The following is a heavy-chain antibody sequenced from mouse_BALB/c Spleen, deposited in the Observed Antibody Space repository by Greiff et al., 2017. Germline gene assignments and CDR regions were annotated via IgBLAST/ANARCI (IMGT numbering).Heavy chain of an antibody. CDR3: ARIAYYGNYNYFDY. CDR2: ISSGSSTI. V-gene: IGHV5-17*02. CDR1: GFTFSSFG. D-gene: IGHD2-10*01. Sequence: EVKLMESGGGLVQPGGSRKLSCAASGFTFSSFGMHWVRQAPEKGLEWVAYISSGSSTIYYADTVKGRFTISRDNPKNTLFLQMTSLRSEDTAMYYCARIAYYGNYNYFDYWGQGTTLTVSS. J-gene: IGHJ2*01.